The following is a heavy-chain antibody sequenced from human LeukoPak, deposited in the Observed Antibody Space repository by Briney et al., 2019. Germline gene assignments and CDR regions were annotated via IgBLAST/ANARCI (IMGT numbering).Heavy chain of an antibody. Sequence: QPPGKGLEWIGSISYSGRTYYNPSLESRVTISVDASKNQFSLELNSVTAADTAVYYCARAEGGYSYGKGRPGYYYYYYMDVWGKGTTVTVSS. D-gene: IGHD5-18*01. J-gene: IGHJ6*03. CDR3: ARAEGGYSYGKGRPGYYYYYYMDV. CDR2: ISYSGRT. V-gene: IGHV4-39*01.